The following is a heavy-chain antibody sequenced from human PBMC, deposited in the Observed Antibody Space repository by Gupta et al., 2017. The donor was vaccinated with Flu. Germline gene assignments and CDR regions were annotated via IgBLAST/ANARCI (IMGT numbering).Heavy chain of an antibody. CDR1: GYTFSTYN. V-gene: IGHV1-46*01. Sequence: QVQLVQSGAEVKRPGASVRISCVASGYTFSTYNIHWVRQAPGQGLELVGIINPSGGTTSYGQKFQGRVTMTRDTSTTTVYMDLSSLRSDDTAMYYCARVGEDGGSGWYLAYWGQGTLVTVST. D-gene: IGHD6-19*01. J-gene: IGHJ4*02. CDR3: ARVGEDGGSGWYLAY. CDR2: INPSGGTT.